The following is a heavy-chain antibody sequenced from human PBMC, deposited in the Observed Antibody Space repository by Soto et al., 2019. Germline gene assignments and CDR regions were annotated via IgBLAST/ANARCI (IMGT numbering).Heavy chain of an antibody. CDR3: ARDGGGHTIFGVVTFSFDY. D-gene: IGHD3-3*01. J-gene: IGHJ4*02. CDR1: GYTFTGDY. Sequence: GASVKVSCKASGYTFTGDYMHWVRQAPGQGLEWMGWINPNSGGTNYAQKFQGRVTMTRDTSISTAYMELSRLRSDDTAVYYCARDGGGHTIFGVVTFSFDYWGQGTLVTVSS. CDR2: INPNSGGT. V-gene: IGHV1-2*02.